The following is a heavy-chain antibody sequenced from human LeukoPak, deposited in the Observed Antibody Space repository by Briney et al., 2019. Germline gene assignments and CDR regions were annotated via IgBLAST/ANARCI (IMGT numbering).Heavy chain of an antibody. D-gene: IGHD3-22*01. Sequence: GGSLRLSCAASGFTFSSYAMHWVRQAPGKGLVWVSRINSDGSITTYADSVKGRFTISRDNAKNTLYLQMNSLRAEDTAVYYCARNPTDYDSSGYDDYWGQGTLVTVSS. CDR1: GFTFSSYA. V-gene: IGHV3-74*01. J-gene: IGHJ4*02. CDR2: INSDGSIT. CDR3: ARNPTDYDSSGYDDY.